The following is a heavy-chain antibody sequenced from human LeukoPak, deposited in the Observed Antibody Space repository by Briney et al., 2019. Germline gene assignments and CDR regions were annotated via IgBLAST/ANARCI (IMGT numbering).Heavy chain of an antibody. V-gene: IGHV4-34*01. CDR1: GFTVSSNY. CDR3: ARAGIVARRGGVFDY. D-gene: IGHD6-6*01. Sequence: GSLRLSCAASGFTVSSNYMNWIRQPPGKGLEWIGEINHSGSTNYNPSLKSRVTISVDTSKNQFSLKLSSVTAADTAVYYCARAGIVARRGGVFDYWGQGTLVTVSS. CDR2: INHSGST. J-gene: IGHJ4*02.